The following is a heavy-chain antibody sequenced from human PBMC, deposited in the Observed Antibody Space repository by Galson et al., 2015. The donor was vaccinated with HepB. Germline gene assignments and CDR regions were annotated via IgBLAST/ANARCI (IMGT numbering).Heavy chain of an antibody. CDR1: GYSFSSYS. V-gene: IGHV1-18*01. CDR3: ATYKEADYDILPGFYRDWNFDV. D-gene: IGHD3-9*01. J-gene: IGHJ2*01. CDR2: INTYNGNA. Sequence: SVKVSCKAFGYSFSSYSTLFSYRITWVRQAPGQGLEWMGWINTYNGNANYAQKFQDRVTLTTDTSTNTAYMDLRSLRSDDTAVYFCATYKEADYDILPGFYRDWNFDVWGRGTLVTVAS.